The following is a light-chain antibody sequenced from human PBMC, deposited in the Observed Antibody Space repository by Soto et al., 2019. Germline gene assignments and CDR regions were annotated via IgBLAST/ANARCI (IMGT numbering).Light chain of an antibody. CDR1: QTLSNY. J-gene: IGKJ4*01. CDR3: QQSFSPLLT. CDR2: GAS. V-gene: IGKV1-39*01. Sequence: DIQMTQSPSSVSASVGDRVTITCRASQTLSNYLTWFQQKPGKAPKVLTYGASTLQSGVPSRFSGSGSGAEFTLTISSLQPDDSATYYCQQSFSPLLTFGGGTKVDIK.